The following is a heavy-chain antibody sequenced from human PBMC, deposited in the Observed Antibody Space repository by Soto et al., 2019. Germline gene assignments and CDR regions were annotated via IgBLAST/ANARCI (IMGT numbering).Heavy chain of an antibody. CDR1: GGTFSSYA. Sequence: GASVKVSCKASGGTFSSYAISWVRQAPGQGLEWMGGIIPIFGTANYAQKFQGRVTITADESTSTAYMELSSLRSEDTAVYYCAREPPEYCSSTSCYSPLDVWGQGTTVTVS. J-gene: IGHJ6*02. CDR2: IIPIFGTA. V-gene: IGHV1-69*13. CDR3: AREPPEYCSSTSCYSPLDV. D-gene: IGHD2-2*01.